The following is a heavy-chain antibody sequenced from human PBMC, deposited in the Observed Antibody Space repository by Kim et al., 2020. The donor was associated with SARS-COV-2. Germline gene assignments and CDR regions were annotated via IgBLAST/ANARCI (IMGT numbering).Heavy chain of an antibody. Sequence: GESLKISCKGSGYSFTSYWISWVRQMPGKGLEWMGRIDPSDSYTNYSTSFQGHVTISADKSISTAYLQWSSLKASDPAMYYCARHSPPQRANYYGSGSYHSWFDPWGRGTLVTVSS. CDR2: IDPSDSYT. V-gene: IGHV5-10-1*01. CDR1: GYSFTSYW. D-gene: IGHD3-10*01. CDR3: ARHSPPQRANYYGSGSYHSWFDP. J-gene: IGHJ5*02.